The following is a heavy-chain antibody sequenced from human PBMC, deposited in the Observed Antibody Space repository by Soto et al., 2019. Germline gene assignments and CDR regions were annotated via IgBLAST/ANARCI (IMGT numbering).Heavy chain of an antibody. CDR2: INRDANDI. J-gene: IGHJ5*01. CDR3: ARDVPYNWFDS. Sequence: EVQLVESGGGLVQPGGSLRLSCEASRGAFGDYWMHWVRQAPGKGLVWVSRINRDANDIIYADSVKGRFTASRDNAKNMVFLQMNSLIVEDTAVYYCARDVPYNWFDSWGQGTLVTVSS. CDR1: RGAFGDYW. D-gene: IGHD3-10*02. V-gene: IGHV3-74*01.